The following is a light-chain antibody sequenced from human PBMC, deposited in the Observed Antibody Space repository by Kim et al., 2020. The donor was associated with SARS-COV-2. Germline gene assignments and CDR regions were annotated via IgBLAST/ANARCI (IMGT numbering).Light chain of an antibody. CDR3: QQYYSIPYT. J-gene: IGKJ2*01. CDR2: WAS. CDR1: QSVLYNSSY. Sequence: DIVMTQSPDSLAVSLGERATINCKSSQSVLYNSSYLAWYQQKPGQPPKLLIYWASTRESGVPDRFSGSGSGTDFTLTISSLQAEDVAVYYCQQYYSIPYTFGQGTKLEI. V-gene: IGKV4-1*01.